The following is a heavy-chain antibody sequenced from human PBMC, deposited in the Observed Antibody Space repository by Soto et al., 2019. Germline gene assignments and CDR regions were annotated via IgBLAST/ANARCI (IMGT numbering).Heavy chain of an antibody. D-gene: IGHD3-9*01. Sequence: ASVKVSCKASGYTFTGYYMHWVRQAPGQGLEWMGWINPNSGGTNYAQKFQGWVTMTRDTSISTAYMELSRLRSDDTAVYYCARTYSDFLTGPVATTNWFDPWGHGTLVTVSP. CDR2: INPNSGGT. V-gene: IGHV1-2*04. CDR1: GYTFTGYY. CDR3: ARTYSDFLTGPVATTNWFDP. J-gene: IGHJ5*02.